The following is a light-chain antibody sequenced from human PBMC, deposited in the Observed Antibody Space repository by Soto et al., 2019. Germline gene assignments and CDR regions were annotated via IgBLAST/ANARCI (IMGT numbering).Light chain of an antibody. CDR2: AAS. CDR3: HQSYDNPL. Sequence: DIQMTQSPSSLSASVGDRVTITCRASQSISGYLNWYQQKPGKAPELLIYAASSLQSGVPSRFSGSGSGTDFTLTISSLQREDFASYYCHQSYDNPLFGGGTKVEIK. CDR1: QSISGY. V-gene: IGKV1-39*01. J-gene: IGKJ4*01.